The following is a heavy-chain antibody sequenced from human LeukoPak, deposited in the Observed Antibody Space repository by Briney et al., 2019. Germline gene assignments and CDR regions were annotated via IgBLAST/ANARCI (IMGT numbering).Heavy chain of an antibody. V-gene: IGHV3-23*01. CDR3: AKEDLGRTFDY. J-gene: IGHJ4*02. D-gene: IGHD7-27*01. CDR2: ISNIDGST. CDR1: GFSFNNYG. Sequence: GGSLRLSCVASGFSFNNYGMNWVRQAPGKGLEWVSSISNIDGSTKYADSVKGRFTISTDKSKTTLFLQMNSLRAEDTAVYYCAKEDLGRTFDYWGQGTLVTVSS.